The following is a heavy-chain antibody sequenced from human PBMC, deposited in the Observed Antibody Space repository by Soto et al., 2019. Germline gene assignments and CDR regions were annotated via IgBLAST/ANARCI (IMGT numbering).Heavy chain of an antibody. CDR1: GFTFGDYA. D-gene: IGHD3-16*01. CDR2: IRSKAYGGTT. CDR3: TRFWRDMLGTYYYYYYGMDV. Sequence: GGSLRLSCTASGFTFGDYAMSWFRQAPGKGLEWVGFIRSKAYGGTTEYAASVKGRFTISRDDSKSIAYLQMNSLKTEDTAVYYCTRFWRDMLGTYYYYYYGMDVWGQGTTVTVSS. J-gene: IGHJ6*02. V-gene: IGHV3-49*03.